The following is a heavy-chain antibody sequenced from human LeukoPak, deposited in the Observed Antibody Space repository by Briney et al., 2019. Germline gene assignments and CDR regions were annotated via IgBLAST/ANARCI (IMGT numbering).Heavy chain of an antibody. CDR2: INSDGSST. CDR3: ARGAGGLMVRGVIIRPHYFDY. V-gene: IGHV3-74*01. Sequence: HPGGSLRLSCAASGFTFSNYWMHWVRQAPGKGLVWVSRINSDGSSTSYADSVKGRFTISRDNSKNTLYLQMGSLRAEDMAVYYCARGAGGLMVRGVIIRPHYFDYWGQGTLVTVSS. D-gene: IGHD3-10*01. CDR1: GFTFSNYW. J-gene: IGHJ4*02.